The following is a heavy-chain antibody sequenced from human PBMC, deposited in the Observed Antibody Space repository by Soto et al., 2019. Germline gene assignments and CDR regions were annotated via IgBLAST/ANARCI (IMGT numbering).Heavy chain of an antibody. CDR2: ISAYNGNT. Sequence: ASVKVSCKASGYTFTSYGISWVRQAPGQGLEWMGWISAYNGNTNYAQKLQGRVTMTTDTSTSTAYMELRSLRSDDTAVYYCARDTGIAVAVAAFDIWGQGTMVTVSS. CDR1: GYTFTSYG. D-gene: IGHD6-19*01. CDR3: ARDTGIAVAVAAFDI. J-gene: IGHJ3*02. V-gene: IGHV1-18*01.